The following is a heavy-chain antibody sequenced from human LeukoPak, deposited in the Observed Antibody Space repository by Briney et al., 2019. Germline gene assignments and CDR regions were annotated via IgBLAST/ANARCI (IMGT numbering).Heavy chain of an antibody. CDR2: IYYSGST. J-gene: IGHJ6*03. Sequence: PSETLSLTCAVYGGSFSDYYRSLIRQPPGKGLEWIGSIYYSGSTYYNPSLKSRVTISVDTSKNQFSLKLSSVTAADTAVYYCARDGIYMDVWGKGTTVTVSS. V-gene: IGHV4-34*01. CDR3: ARDGIYMDV. D-gene: IGHD1-14*01. CDR1: GGSFSDYY.